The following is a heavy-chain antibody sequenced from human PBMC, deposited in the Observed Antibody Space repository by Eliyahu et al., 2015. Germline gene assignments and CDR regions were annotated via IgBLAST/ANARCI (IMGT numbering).Heavy chain of an antibody. V-gene: IGHV3-30*18. D-gene: IGHD5-24*01. J-gene: IGHJ4*02. CDR3: AKARRDGYNSKSSPLDY. CDR2: ISYDGSNK. CDR1: GXXFXXYG. Sequence: QVQLVESGGGVVQPGRSXXLSCAXSGXXFXXYGMHWVRQAPGKGLEWVAVISYDGSNKYYADSVKGRFTISRDNSKNTLYLQMNSLRAEDTAVYYCAKARRDGYNSKSSPLDYWGQGTLVTVSS.